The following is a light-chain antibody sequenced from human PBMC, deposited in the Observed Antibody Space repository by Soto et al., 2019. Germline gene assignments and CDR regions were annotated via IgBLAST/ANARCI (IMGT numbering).Light chain of an antibody. V-gene: IGLV6-57*04. CDR1: SGSIASNF. Sequence: NFMLTQPHSVSESPGKTVTISCTRSSGSIASNFVQLYQQRPGSAPTIMIYEDNRRPSGVPDRFSGSIDRSSNSASLTISDLKTEDEADYHCQSHDSSSYVVFGGGTKLTVL. CDR3: QSHDSSSYVV. CDR2: EDN. J-gene: IGLJ2*01.